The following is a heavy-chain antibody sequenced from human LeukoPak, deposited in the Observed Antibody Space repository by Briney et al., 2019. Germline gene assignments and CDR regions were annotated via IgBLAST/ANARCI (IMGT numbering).Heavy chain of an antibody. Sequence: GGSLRLSCAASGFTVSSNYMSWVRQAPGKGLEWVSVIYSGGSTYYADSVKGRFTISRDNSKNTLYLQMNSLRAEDTAVYYCASGPQQLDVGFDYWGQGTLVTVSS. V-gene: IGHV3-53*01. CDR2: IYSGGST. CDR3: ASGPQQLDVGFDY. J-gene: IGHJ4*02. CDR1: GFTVSSNY. D-gene: IGHD6-13*01.